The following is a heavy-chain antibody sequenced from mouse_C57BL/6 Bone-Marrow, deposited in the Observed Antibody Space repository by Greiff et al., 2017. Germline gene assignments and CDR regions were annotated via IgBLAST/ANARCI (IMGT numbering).Heavy chain of an antibody. CDR3: ARDYCGSSCYFDY. CDR1: GYTFTDYY. Sequence: QLQQSGPELVKPGASVKISCKASGYTFTDYYMNWVKQSHGKSLEWIGDINPNNGGTSYNQKLKGKATLTVDKSSTTACMELRSLTSEDSAVYYCARDYCGSSCYFDYWGQGTILTVSS. D-gene: IGHD1-1*01. CDR2: INPNNGGT. V-gene: IGHV1-26*01. J-gene: IGHJ2*01.